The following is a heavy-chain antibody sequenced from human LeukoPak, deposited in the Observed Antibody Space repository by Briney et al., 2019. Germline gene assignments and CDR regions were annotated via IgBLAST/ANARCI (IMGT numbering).Heavy chain of an antibody. CDR2: INHSGST. Sequence: SETLSLTCADYGGSFSGYYWSWIRQPPGKGLEWIGEINHSGSTNYNPSLKSRVTISVDTSKNQFSLKLSSVTAADTAVYYCARFTTAPLDYYFDYWGQGTLVTVSS. V-gene: IGHV4-34*01. D-gene: IGHD3-22*01. J-gene: IGHJ4*02. CDR1: GGSFSGYY. CDR3: ARFTTAPLDYYFDY.